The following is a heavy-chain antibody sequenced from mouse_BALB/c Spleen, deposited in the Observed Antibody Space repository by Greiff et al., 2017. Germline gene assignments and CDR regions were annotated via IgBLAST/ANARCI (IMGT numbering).Heavy chain of an antibody. J-gene: IGHJ1*01. V-gene: IGHV2-9*02. CDR2: IWAGGST. Sequence: QVQLKESGPGLVAPSQSLSITCTVSGFSLTSYGVHWVRQPPGKGLEWLGVIWAGGSTNYNSALMSRLSISKDNSKSQVFLKMNSLQTDDTAMYYCARAHYYGSSYDWYFDVWGAGTTVTVSS. CDR3: ARAHYYGSSYDWYFDV. D-gene: IGHD1-1*01. CDR1: GFSLTSYG.